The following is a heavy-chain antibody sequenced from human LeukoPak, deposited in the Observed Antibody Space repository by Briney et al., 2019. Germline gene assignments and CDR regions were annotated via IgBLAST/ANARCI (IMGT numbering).Heavy chain of an antibody. CDR3: ARVTMIVVVTAITNAFDI. D-gene: IGHD3-22*01. J-gene: IGHJ3*02. CDR1: GFTFSSYW. Sequence: GGSLRLSCAASGFTFSSYWMSWVRQAPGRGLEWVANIKQDGSEKYYVDSVKGRFTISRDNAKNSLYLQMNSLRAEDSAVYYCARVTMIVVVTAITNAFDIWGQGTMVTVSS. CDR2: IKQDGSEK. V-gene: IGHV3-7*01.